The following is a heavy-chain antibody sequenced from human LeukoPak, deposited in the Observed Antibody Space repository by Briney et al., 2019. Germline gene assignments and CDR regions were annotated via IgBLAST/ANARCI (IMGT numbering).Heavy chain of an antibody. J-gene: IGHJ4*02. CDR2: INPSGGST. CDR1: GYTFTSYY. Sequence: GASVKVSCKASGYTFTSYYMHWVRQAPGQGLEWMGIINPSGGSTSYAQKFQGRVTMTRETSTSTVYMELSSLRSEDTAVYYCARVTDYDFWSGPYYFDYWGQGTLVTVSS. D-gene: IGHD3-3*01. CDR3: ARVTDYDFWSGPYYFDY. V-gene: IGHV1-46*03.